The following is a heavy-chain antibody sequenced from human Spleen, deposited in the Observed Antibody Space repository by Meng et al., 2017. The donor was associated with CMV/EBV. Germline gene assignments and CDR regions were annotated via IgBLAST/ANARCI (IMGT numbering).Heavy chain of an antibody. D-gene: IGHD3-3*01. Sequence: SGPTLVKPTQPLTLTCTFSGFSLRTSGVRVSWIRQPPGEALEWLARIDWDDDKFYSPSLKTRLTISKDTSKNQVVLAMTNMDPVDTATYYCARDDFYSGRPFDLWGQGTLVTVS. CDR2: IDWDDDK. J-gene: IGHJ4*02. CDR3: ARDDFYSGRPFDL. CDR1: GFSLRTSGVR. V-gene: IGHV2-70D*14.